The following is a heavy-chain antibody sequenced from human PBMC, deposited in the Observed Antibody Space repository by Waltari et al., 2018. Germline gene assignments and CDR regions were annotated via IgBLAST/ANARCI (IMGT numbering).Heavy chain of an antibody. V-gene: IGHV3-30*18. Sequence: QVQLVESGGGVVQPGRSLRLSCAASGFTFSSYGMHGFPPAPGKGLEWVAVISYDGSNKYYADSVKGRFTISRDNSKNTLYLQMNSLRAEDTAVYYCAKDFSGGIAAAPLDYWGQGTLVTVSS. D-gene: IGHD6-13*01. CDR2: ISYDGSNK. J-gene: IGHJ4*02. CDR1: GFTFSSYG. CDR3: AKDFSGGIAAAPLDY.